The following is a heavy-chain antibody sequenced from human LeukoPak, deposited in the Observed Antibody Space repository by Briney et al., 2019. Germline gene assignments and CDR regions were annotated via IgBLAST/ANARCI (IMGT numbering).Heavy chain of an antibody. V-gene: IGHV1-2*02. Sequence: ASVKVSCKASGYTFTDYYIHWVRQTRGQGLEWMGWIHSKTGGATYAQKFQGRVTMTRDTSTSTVQMELSSLKSDDTAVYYCARDRGEQWLTQRNYYFDYWGQGSLVTVSS. CDR3: ARDRGEQWLTQRNYYFDY. CDR2: IHSKTGGA. D-gene: IGHD6-19*01. CDR1: GYTFTDYY. J-gene: IGHJ4*02.